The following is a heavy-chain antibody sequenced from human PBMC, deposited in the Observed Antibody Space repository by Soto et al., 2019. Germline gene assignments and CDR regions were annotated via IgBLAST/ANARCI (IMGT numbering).Heavy chain of an antibody. CDR1: GLDVNTYS. J-gene: IGHJ4*02. V-gene: IGHV3-21*06. CDR2: ISGSSAHI. CDR3: ASAPGLYYFDS. Sequence: LXLSFSSSGLDVNTYSMNWVRQAPGKGLEWVSSISGSSAHIYYAGSENGRFTSSRDNTKNLLYLQMNSLRAEDTAVYYCASAPGLYYFDSWGQGTLVTVSS.